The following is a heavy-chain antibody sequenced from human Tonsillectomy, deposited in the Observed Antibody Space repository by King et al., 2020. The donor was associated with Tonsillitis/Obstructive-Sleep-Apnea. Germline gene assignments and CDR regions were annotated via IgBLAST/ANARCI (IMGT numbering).Heavy chain of an antibody. V-gene: IGHV2-26*01. CDR3: ARSLTTVTPYYYYYYMDV. D-gene: IGHD4-11*01. CDR2: IFSNDEK. Sequence: VTLKESGPVLVKPTETLTLTCTVSGFSLSNARVGVSWIRQPPGKALEWLAHIFSNDEKSYSTSLKSRLTISKDTSKSQVVLTMTNMDPVDTATYYCARSLTTVTPYYYYYYMDVWGKGTTVTVSS. J-gene: IGHJ6*03. CDR1: GFSLSNARVG.